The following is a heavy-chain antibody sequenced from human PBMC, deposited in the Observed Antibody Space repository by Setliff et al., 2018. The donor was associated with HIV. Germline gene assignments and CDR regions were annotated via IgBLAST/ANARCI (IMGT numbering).Heavy chain of an antibody. CDR2: IYYSGST. Sequence: SETLSLTCTVSGGSISSGGYYWSWIRQHPGKGLEWIGYIYYSGSTYYNPSLKSRVTISLATSKNQFSLKLSSVTAADTAVYYRARFRNYSTPDYWGQGTLVTVSS. V-gene: IGHV4-31*03. CDR1: GGSISSGGYY. J-gene: IGHJ4*02. CDR3: ARFRNYSTPDY. D-gene: IGHD1-7*01.